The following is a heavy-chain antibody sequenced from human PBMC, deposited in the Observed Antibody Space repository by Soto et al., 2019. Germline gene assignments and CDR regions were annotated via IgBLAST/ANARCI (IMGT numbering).Heavy chain of an antibody. Sequence: GGSLRLSCAASGFTFSSYAMHWVRQAPGKGLEWVAVISYDGSNKYYADSVKGRFTISRDNSKNTLYLQMNSLRAEDTAVYYCAREVQSASGYYYGMDVWGQGTTVTVS. CDR3: AREVQSASGYYYGMDV. J-gene: IGHJ6*02. V-gene: IGHV3-30-3*01. D-gene: IGHD1-1*01. CDR2: ISYDGSNK. CDR1: GFTFSSYA.